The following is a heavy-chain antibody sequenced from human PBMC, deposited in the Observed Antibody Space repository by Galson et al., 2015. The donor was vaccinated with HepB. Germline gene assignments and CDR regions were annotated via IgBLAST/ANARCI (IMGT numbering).Heavy chain of an antibody. CDR3: ARDGGSGSRLDYGLDV. D-gene: IGHD3-10*01. J-gene: IGHJ6*02. V-gene: IGHV1-18*04. CDR2: ISAYNGNT. Sequence: SVKVSCKASGYTFTTYGISWVRQAPGQGLEWMGWISAYNGNTNYAQKFQGRVTMTPDTSTGTAYMELRSLRSDDTAVYYCARDGGSGSRLDYGLDVWGQGTTVTVSS. CDR1: GYTFTTYG.